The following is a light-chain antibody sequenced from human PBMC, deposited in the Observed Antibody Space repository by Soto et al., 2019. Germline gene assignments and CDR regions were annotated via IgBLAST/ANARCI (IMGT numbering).Light chain of an antibody. CDR1: QSIEMH. V-gene: IGKV1-39*01. CDR2: AAS. CDR3: QQSYSVPIT. Sequence: DIQVTQSPSPLSASVGDRVGITWLASQSIEMHLNWYQQKPGKAPKFLIHAASSLQSGVPSRFSGSGSGTDFTLIINSLQPEDFATYYCQQSYSVPITFGQGTRLEIK. J-gene: IGKJ5*01.